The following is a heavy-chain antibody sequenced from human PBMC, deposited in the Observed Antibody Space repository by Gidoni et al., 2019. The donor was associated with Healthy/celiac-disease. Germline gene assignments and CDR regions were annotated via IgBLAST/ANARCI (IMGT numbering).Heavy chain of an antibody. V-gene: IGHV1-8*01. CDR3: ARSHGYCSGGSCYFPFDY. J-gene: IGHJ4*02. Sequence: QVPLVQSGAEVKKPGASVKVSCKASGSTSTSYDINWVRQATGQGLEWMGWMNPNSGNTGYAQKFQGRVTMTRNTSISTAYMELSSLRSEDTAVYYCARSHGYCSGGSCYFPFDYWGQGTLVTVSS. CDR1: GSTSTSYD. D-gene: IGHD2-15*01. CDR2: MNPNSGNT.